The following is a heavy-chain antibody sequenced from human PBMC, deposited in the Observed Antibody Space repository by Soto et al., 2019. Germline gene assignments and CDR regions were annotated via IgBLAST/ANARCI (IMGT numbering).Heavy chain of an antibody. J-gene: IGHJ6*01. D-gene: IGHD4-4*01. CDR2: INPDSGRT. CDR1: GSTFTGYY. V-gene: IGHV1-2*02. Sequence: ASVKVSCKASGSTFTGYYLHWVRQAPAQGLEWMGYINPDSGRTRYAQKFQGTVTMTRDPSITTAYLELSSLKYDDSAMFYCALSFSKTNIGGWGRGSTVTVSS. CDR3: ALSFSKTNIGG.